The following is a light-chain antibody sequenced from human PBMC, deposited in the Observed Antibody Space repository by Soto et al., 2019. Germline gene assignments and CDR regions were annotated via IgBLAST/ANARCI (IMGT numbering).Light chain of an antibody. CDR3: SSHTSSSTPVV. CDR1: SSDVGGYNY. J-gene: IGLJ2*01. Sequence: QSALTQPASVSGSPGQSITISCTGTSSDVGGYNYVSWYQQHPGKAPKLMIYDVSNRPSGVSNRFSGSKSGVTASLTISGLQAEDAADYYCSSHTSSSTPVVFGGGTKLTVL. CDR2: DVS. V-gene: IGLV2-14*01.